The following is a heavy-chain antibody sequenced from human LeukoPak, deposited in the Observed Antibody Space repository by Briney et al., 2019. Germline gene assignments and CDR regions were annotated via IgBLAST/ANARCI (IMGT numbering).Heavy chain of an antibody. J-gene: IGHJ4*02. Sequence: GGSLRLSCAASGFTFSSYGMSWVRQAPGKGLEWVSSISSSSSYIYYADSVKGRFTISRDNAKNSLYLQMNSLRAEDTAVYYCARDSDYAFDYWGQGTLVTVSS. D-gene: IGHD4-17*01. V-gene: IGHV3-21*01. CDR2: ISSSSSYI. CDR3: ARDSDYAFDY. CDR1: GFTFSSYG.